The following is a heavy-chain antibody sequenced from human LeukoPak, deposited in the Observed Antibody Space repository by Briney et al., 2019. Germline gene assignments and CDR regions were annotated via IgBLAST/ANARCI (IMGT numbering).Heavy chain of an antibody. CDR2: INHSGST. J-gene: IGHJ4*02. Sequence: SETLSLTCAVYGGSFSGYYWSWIRQPPGKGLEWIGEINHSGSTNYNPSLKSRVTISVDTSKNQFSLKLSSVTAADTAVYYCARSSHGSGRYYFDYWGQGTLVTVSS. CDR3: ARSSHGSGRYYFDY. D-gene: IGHD2-15*01. CDR1: GGSFSGYY. V-gene: IGHV4-34*01.